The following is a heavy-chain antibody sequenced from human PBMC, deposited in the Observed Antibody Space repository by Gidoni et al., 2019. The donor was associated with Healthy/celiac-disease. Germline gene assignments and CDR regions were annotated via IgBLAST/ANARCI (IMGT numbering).Heavy chain of an antibody. CDR2: IRSKAYGGTT. CDR3: TRTATIAARPPFDY. V-gene: IGHV3-49*03. J-gene: IGHJ4*02. D-gene: IGHD6-6*01. CDR1: GFTFGDYA. Sequence: EVQLVESGGGLVQPGRSLRLSCTASGFTFGDYAMSWFRQAPEKGLEWVGFIRSKAYGGTTEYAASVKGRFTISRDDSKSIAYLQMNSLKTEDTAVYYCTRTATIAARPPFDYWGQGTLVTVSS.